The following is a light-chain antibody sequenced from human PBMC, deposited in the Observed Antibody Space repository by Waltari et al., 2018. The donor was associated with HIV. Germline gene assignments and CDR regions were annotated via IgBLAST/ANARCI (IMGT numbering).Light chain of an antibody. CDR3: CSYTGSSTRRPYV. J-gene: IGLJ1*01. V-gene: IGLV2-23*01. CDR2: EGS. CDR1: SSDVGCYNL. Sequence: QSALTQPASVSGPPGQSITISCTGTSSDVGCYNLFSWFQQHPGKAPKFMIYEGSKRPSGVSNRFSGSKSGNTASLTISGLQAEDEADYYCCSYTGSSTRRPYVFGTGTKVTVL.